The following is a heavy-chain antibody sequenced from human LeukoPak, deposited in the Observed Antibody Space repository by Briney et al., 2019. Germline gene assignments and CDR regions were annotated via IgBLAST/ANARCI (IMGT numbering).Heavy chain of an antibody. CDR3: ARGNPGNWFDP. Sequence: PGGSLRLSCAASGFTFSSYDMHWVRQATGKGLEWVSAIGTAGDTYYPGSVKGRFTISRENAKNSLYLQMNSLRAGDTAVYYCARGNPGNWFDPWGQGTLVTVSS. CDR1: GFTFSSYD. J-gene: IGHJ5*02. CDR2: IGTAGDT. V-gene: IGHV3-13*01.